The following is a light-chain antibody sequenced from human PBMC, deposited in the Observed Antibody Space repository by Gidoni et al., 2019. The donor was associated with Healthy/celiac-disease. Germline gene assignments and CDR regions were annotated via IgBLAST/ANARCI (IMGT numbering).Light chain of an antibody. CDR3: QQYNNWPRS. CDR1: QSVSSN. CDR2: GAS. J-gene: IGKJ2*03. Sequence: ELVMTQSPAPLSVSPGERATLSCGASQSVSSNLAWYQQKPGQAPRLLIYGASTRATGIPARFSGSGSGTEFTLTISSLQSEDFAVYYCQQYNNWPRSFGQGTKLEIK. V-gene: IGKV3-15*01.